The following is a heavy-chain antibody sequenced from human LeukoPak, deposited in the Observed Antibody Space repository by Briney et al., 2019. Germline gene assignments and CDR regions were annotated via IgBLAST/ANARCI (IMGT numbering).Heavy chain of an antibody. J-gene: IGHJ4*02. V-gene: IGHV4-30-4*01. CDR2: IYYSGST. D-gene: IGHD4-23*01. CDR1: GGSISSGDYY. Sequence: SQTLSLTCTVSGGSISSGDYYWSWIRQPPGKGLEWIGYIYYSGSTYYNPSLKSRVTISVDTSKNQFSLKLSSVTAADTAVYYCAREVVMYYFDYWGQGTLVIVSS. CDR3: AREVVMYYFDY.